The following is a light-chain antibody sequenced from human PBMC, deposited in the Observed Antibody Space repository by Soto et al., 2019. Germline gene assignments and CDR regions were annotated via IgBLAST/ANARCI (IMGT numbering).Light chain of an antibody. CDR2: GAS. J-gene: IGKJ1*01. Sequence: EIVLTQSPATLSVSPGDRATLSCRASESVTSSLAWYQQKPGQAPRLLIFGASIRATGIPDRFIGSGSGTDFTLTISRLEPEHFAVYYCQHYVTSLTTFGQGTKVDIK. CDR1: ESVTSS. CDR3: QHYVTSLTT. V-gene: IGKV3-20*01.